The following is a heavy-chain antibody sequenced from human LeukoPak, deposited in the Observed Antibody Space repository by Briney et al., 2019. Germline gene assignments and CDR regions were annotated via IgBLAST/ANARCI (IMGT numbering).Heavy chain of an antibody. D-gene: IGHD6-19*01. CDR1: GFTFSSYG. CDR3: ARVGSSVWYWEIDH. Sequence: PGGSLRLSCAASGFTFSSYGMHWVRQAPGKGLEWVAVISYDGSNKYYADSVKGRFTISRDNSKSTLCLQMNSLRAEDTAVYYCARVGSSVWYWEIDHWGQGALVTVSS. V-gene: IGHV3-30*03. J-gene: IGHJ4*02. CDR2: ISYDGSNK.